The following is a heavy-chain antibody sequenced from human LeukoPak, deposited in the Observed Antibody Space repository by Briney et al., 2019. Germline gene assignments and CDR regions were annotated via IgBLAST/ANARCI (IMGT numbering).Heavy chain of an antibody. V-gene: IGHV6-1*01. D-gene: IGHD3-16*01. CDR3: ARWGGRPYYYYGMDV. CDR1: GDSVSSNSAA. J-gene: IGHJ6*02. CDR2: TYYRSKWNN. Sequence: SQTLSLTCAIPGDSVSSNSAAWKWIRQSPSRGLECLGRTYYRSKWNNDYAVSVKSRITINPDTSKNQFSLQLNSVTPDDTAVYYCARWGGRPYYYYGMDVWGQGTTVTVSS.